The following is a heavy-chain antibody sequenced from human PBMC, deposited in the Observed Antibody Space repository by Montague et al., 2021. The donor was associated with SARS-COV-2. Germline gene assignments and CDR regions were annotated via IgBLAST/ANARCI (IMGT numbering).Heavy chain of an antibody. V-gene: IGHV4-31*03. Sequence: TLSLTCIVSSDSISSGGYYWSWIRQHPGKGPEWIGYIYYSGNTYYNPSLKSRVTMSVDTTKNQFSLTLNSVTAADTAVYYCARGPSRLATQEFYFGYWGQGTLVSVSS. CDR1: SDSISSGGYY. D-gene: IGHD5-24*01. CDR2: IYYSGNT. CDR3: ARGPSRLATQEFYFGY. J-gene: IGHJ4*02.